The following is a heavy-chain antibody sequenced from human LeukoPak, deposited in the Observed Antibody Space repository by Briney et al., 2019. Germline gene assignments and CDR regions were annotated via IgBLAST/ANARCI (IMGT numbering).Heavy chain of an antibody. Sequence: SETLSLTCTVSGGSISSGGYSWSWIRQPPGKGLEWIGYIYYSGSTYYNPSLKSRVTISVDTSKNQFSLKLSSVTAADTAVYYCARDPGSTSWQDAFDIWGQGTMVTVSS. CDR1: GGSISSGGYS. V-gene: IGHV4-30-4*07. CDR3: ARDPGSTSWQDAFDI. J-gene: IGHJ3*02. D-gene: IGHD2-2*01. CDR2: IYYSGST.